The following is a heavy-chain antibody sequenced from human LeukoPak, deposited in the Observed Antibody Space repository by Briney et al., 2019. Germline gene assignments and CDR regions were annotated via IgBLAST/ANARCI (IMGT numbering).Heavy chain of an antibody. CDR2: IYYSEST. V-gene: IGHV4-61*01. Sequence: SETLSLTCTVSGGSVSSGSYYWRWIRQPPGKGLEWIGYIYYSESTNYNPSLKSRVTISVDTSKNQFSLKLSSVTAADTAVYYCARDPGLVGALVFDYWGQGTLVTVSS. CDR3: ARDPGLVGALVFDY. J-gene: IGHJ4*02. CDR1: GGSVSSGSYY. D-gene: IGHD1-26*01.